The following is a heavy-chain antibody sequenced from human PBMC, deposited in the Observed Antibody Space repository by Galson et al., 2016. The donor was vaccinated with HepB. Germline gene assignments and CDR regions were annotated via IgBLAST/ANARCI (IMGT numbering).Heavy chain of an antibody. V-gene: IGHV3-21*03. D-gene: IGHD2-8*01. J-gene: IGHJ4*01. Sequence: SLRLSCAATGFTFSSHAMNWVRQAPGKGLEWVSYISSSSSYIYYADAVKGRFIISRDNAKKSLYLQMNSLGADDTAIYYVAKGKWSWKTHFDYWGHGTLVTVSS. CDR1: GFTFSSHA. CDR2: ISSSSSYI. CDR3: AKGKWSWKTHFDY.